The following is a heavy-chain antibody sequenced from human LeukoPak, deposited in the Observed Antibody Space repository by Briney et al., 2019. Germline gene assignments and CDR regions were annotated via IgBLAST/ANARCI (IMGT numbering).Heavy chain of an antibody. V-gene: IGHV3-53*01. CDR2: IYSGGST. CDR3: ASGGHYSNYGY. CDR1: GFTVSSNY. D-gene: IGHD4-11*01. J-gene: IGHJ4*02. Sequence: GGSLRLSCAASGFTVSSNYMSWVRQAPGRGLEWVSVIYSGGSTYYADSVKGRFTISGDNSKNTLYLQMNSLRAEDTAVYYCASGGHYSNYGYWGQGTLVTVSS.